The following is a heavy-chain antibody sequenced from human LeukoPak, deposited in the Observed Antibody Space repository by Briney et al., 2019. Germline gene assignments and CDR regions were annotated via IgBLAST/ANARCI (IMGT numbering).Heavy chain of an antibody. CDR2: IYSGGST. D-gene: IGHD3-3*01. Sequence: GGSLRLSCAASGFTVSSNYMSWVRQAPGKGLEWVSVIYSGGSTYYADSVKGRFTISRDNSKNTLYLQMNSLRAEDTAVYYCAKMLVVTIFGVVISDYGMDVWGQGTTVTVSS. CDR3: AKMLVVTIFGVVISDYGMDV. CDR1: GFTVSSNY. J-gene: IGHJ6*02. V-gene: IGHV3-66*01.